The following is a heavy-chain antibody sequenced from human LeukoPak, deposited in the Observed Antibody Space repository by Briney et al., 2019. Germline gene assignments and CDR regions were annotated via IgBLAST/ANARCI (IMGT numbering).Heavy chain of an antibody. CDR3: ARTVVAEMTRWFDP. V-gene: IGHV4-31*11. D-gene: IGHD2-15*01. CDR1: GGSFSSGGYY. CDR2: IYYSGST. Sequence: SETLSLTCAVYGGSFSSGGYYWSWIRQHPGKGLEWIGYIYYSGSTYYNPSLKSRVTISVDTSKNQFSLKLSSVTAADTAVYYCARTVVAEMTRWFDPWGQGTLVTVSS. J-gene: IGHJ5*02.